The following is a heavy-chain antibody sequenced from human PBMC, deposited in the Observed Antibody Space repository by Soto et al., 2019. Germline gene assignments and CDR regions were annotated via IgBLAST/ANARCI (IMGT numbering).Heavy chain of an antibody. D-gene: IGHD1-26*01. V-gene: IGHV1-46*01. CDR1: GYTFTSYY. CDR3: ARAFQEVGVTRRRGPDV. CDR2: INPSDGNR. J-gene: IGHJ6*02. Sequence: QVQLVQSGAEVKKPGASVRVSCKASGYTFTSYYVHWVRQARGQGLEWMGIINPSDGNRTYAQKFQARVTMTRETSTSTVYMELSSLRAEDTAVYYCARAFQEVGVTRRRGPDVWGRGTPVTVSS.